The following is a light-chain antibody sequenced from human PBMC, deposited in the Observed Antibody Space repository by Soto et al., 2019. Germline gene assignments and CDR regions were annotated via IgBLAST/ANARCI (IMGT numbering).Light chain of an antibody. Sequence: NFMLTQPHSVSESPGKTVTISCTRSSGSIASNSVQWYQQRPGSAPTTVIYEDNQRPSGVPDRFSGSIDSSTNSASLTISGLKTEDEADYYCQSYVSSIPFVFGTGTKLTVL. V-gene: IGLV6-57*04. CDR2: EDN. J-gene: IGLJ1*01. CDR3: QSYVSSIPFV. CDR1: SGSIASNS.